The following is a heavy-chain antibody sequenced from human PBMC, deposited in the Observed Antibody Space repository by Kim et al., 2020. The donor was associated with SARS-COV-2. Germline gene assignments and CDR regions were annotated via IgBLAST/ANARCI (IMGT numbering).Heavy chain of an antibody. CDR2: IYYSGST. V-gene: IGHV4-39*07. CDR3: ARGAYSSSWEFDP. D-gene: IGHD6-13*01. CDR1: GGSISSSSYY. J-gene: IGHJ5*02. Sequence: SETLSLTCTVSGGSISSSSYYWGWIRQPPGKGLEWIGSIYYSGSTYYNPSLKSRVTISVDTSKNQFSLKLSSVTAADTAVYYCARGAYSSSWEFDPRGQGTLVTVSS.